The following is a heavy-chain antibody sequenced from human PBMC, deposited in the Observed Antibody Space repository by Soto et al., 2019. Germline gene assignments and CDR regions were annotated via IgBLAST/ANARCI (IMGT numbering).Heavy chain of an antibody. CDR3: AKDLHVAATDY. CDR1: GFTFSSFW. V-gene: IGHV3-74*01. CDR2: IKGDGSGI. J-gene: IGHJ4*02. D-gene: IGHD6-19*01. Sequence: EVQLVESGGGLVQPGGSLRLSCAVSGFTFSSFWMHWVRQAPGKGLVWVSRIKGDGSGITYADSVKGRFTISRDNAKNTLYLQMNSLRADDTAVYYSAKDLHVAATDYWGQGTLVTVSS.